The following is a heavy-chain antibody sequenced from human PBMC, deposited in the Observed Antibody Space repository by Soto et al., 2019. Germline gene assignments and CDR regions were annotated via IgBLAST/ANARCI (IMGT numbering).Heavy chain of an antibody. Sequence: QVLLIQSGAEVRKPGASVTVSREASGVTFGNYEINWVRQAPGQGLEWMGWMNPSSGNTGYAQKFQGRVTMTRITSTNTAYMELRSLTSEDTAVYYCAKNADFFHYHMDVWGEGTTVTVSS. CDR3: AKNADFFHYHMDV. V-gene: IGHV1-8*01. CDR2: MNPSSGNT. J-gene: IGHJ6*03. CDR1: GVTFGNYE.